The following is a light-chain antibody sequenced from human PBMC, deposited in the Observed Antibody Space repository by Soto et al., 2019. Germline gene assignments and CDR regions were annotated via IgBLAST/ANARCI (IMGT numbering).Light chain of an antibody. CDR3: QYRRS. J-gene: IGKJ1*01. CDR1: QSINSW. CDR2: KAS. V-gene: IGKV1-5*03. Sequence: DIQMTQSPSTLSASIGDRVTITCRASQSINSWLAWYQQKPGKAPKLLIYKASSLDSGVPSRFSGSGSGTAFTLTIGNHQPDDFATYYNQYRRSFGQGTKVEIK.